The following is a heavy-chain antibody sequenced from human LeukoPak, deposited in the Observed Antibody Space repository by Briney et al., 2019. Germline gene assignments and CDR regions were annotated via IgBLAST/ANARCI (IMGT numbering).Heavy chain of an antibody. Sequence: PGGSLRLSCAASGFTFSSYSMNWVCQAPGKGLEWVSSISSSSSYIYYADSVKGRFTISRDNAKNSLYLQMNSLRAEDTAVYYCARDKIDYDSSGYIDAFDIWGQGTMVTVSS. D-gene: IGHD3-22*01. J-gene: IGHJ3*02. CDR2: ISSSSSYI. CDR1: GFTFSSYS. CDR3: ARDKIDYDSSGYIDAFDI. V-gene: IGHV3-21*01.